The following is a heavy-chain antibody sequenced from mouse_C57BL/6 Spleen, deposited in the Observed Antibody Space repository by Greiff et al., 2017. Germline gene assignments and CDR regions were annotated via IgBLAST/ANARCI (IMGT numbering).Heavy chain of an antibody. CDR3: ARAGGSEGGAMDY. D-gene: IGHD1-1*01. CDR2: ISSGSSTI. J-gene: IGHJ4*01. V-gene: IGHV5-17*01. Sequence: VQLQQSGGGLVKPGGSLKLSCAASGFTFSDYGMHWVRQAPEKGLEWVAYISSGSSTIYYADTVKGRFTISRDNAKNTLFLQMTSLRSEDTAMYYCARAGGSEGGAMDYWGQGTSVTVSS. CDR1: GFTFSDYG.